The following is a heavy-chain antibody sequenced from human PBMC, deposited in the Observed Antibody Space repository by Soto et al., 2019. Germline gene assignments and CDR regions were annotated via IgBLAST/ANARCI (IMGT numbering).Heavy chain of an antibody. J-gene: IGHJ4*02. V-gene: IGHV1-3*05. CDR2: FNGGNGNI. CDR3: ARGNVRGGCLDY. Sequence: QVQLVQSGAEEWKPGASVKVSCKASGYTFSTYAMHWVRRAPGQSLEWMGWFNGGNGNIKYSQKFEGRVTITTDTAASTAYMELNMLRSEDTAVYYCARGNVRGGCLDYWGQGTLVSVSS. CDR1: GYTFSTYA. D-gene: IGHD3-10*01.